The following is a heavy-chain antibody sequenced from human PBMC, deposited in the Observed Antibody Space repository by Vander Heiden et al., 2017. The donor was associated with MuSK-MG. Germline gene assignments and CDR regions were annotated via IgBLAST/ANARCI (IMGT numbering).Heavy chain of an antibody. Sequence: QVQLVESGGGVVQPGRSLRLSCAASGFPFSSYAMHWVRQAPGKGLEWVVVISYDGSNKYYADSVKGRFTISRDNSKNTLYLQMNSLRAEDTAVYYCAGGGAAAGTYYYYYGMDVWGQGTTVTVSS. CDR2: ISYDGSNK. J-gene: IGHJ6*02. CDR3: AGGGAAAGTYYYYYGMDV. V-gene: IGHV3-30-3*01. D-gene: IGHD6-13*01. CDR1: GFPFSSYA.